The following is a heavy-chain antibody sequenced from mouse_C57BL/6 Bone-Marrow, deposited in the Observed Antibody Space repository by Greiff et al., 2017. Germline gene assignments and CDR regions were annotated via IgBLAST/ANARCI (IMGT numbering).Heavy chain of an antibody. CDR2: IYPGSGNT. J-gene: IGHJ2*01. CDR3: SREVYYAFDY. Sequence: VKLQQSGPELVKPGASVKISCKASGYTFTDYYINWVKQRPGKGLEWIGWIYPGSGNTKYNEKFKGKATLTVDTSASTAYMQLSSLTSEDSAVYCCSREVYYAFDYWGQGTTLTVSS. CDR1: GYTFTDYY. V-gene: IGHV1-84*01. D-gene: IGHD1-1*02.